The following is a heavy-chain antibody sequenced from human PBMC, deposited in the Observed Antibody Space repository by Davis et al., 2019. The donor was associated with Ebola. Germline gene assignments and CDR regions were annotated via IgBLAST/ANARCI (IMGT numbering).Heavy chain of an antibody. J-gene: IGHJ4*02. CDR3: ARTSTVTAMVTGY. CDR1: GYSFTSYW. Sequence: KVSCKGSGYSFTSYWISWVRQMPGKGLEWMGRIDPSDSYTNYSPSFQGHVTISADKSISTAYLQWSSLKASDTAMYYCARTSTVTAMVTGYWGQGTLVTVSS. CDR2: IDPSDSYT. V-gene: IGHV5-10-1*01. D-gene: IGHD5-18*01.